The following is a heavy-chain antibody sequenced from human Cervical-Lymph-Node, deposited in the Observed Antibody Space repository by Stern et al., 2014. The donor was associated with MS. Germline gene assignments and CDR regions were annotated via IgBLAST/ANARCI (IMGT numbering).Heavy chain of an antibody. D-gene: IGHD1-14*01. CDR2: IYPGNSDT. J-gene: IGHJ5*02. Sequence: EMQLVESGAEVKKPGESLKISCKGSEYNFNTHWIAWVRQMPGKGLEWLGNIYPGNSDTRYNPSLQGQVSISADKSITTAYLHFSSLKASDSAMYFCARHGGPNWNHEAHNWFDPWGQGTLVTVSS. CDR3: ARHGGPNWNHEAHNWFDP. V-gene: IGHV5-51*03. CDR1: EYNFNTHW.